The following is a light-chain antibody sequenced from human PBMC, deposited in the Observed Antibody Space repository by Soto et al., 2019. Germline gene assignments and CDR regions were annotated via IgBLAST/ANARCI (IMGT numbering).Light chain of an antibody. CDR1: SSDVGIYNY. Sequence: QSALTQPASVSGSPGQSIAISCTGSSSDVGIYNYVSWYQQHPGKVPKLIIYEVTNRPSGVSNRFSGSKSGNTASLTISGLQAEEEADYYCSSYTTSSTWVFGTGTKLTVL. CDR3: SSYTTSSTWV. CDR2: EVT. V-gene: IGLV2-14*01. J-gene: IGLJ1*01.